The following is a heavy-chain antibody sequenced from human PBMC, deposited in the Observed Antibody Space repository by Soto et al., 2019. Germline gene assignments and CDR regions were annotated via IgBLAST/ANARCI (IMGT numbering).Heavy chain of an antibody. V-gene: IGHV4-39*01. CDR3: ARHTGPALWFGEKLNWFDP. J-gene: IGHJ5*02. Sequence: QLQLQESGPGLVKPSETLSLTCTVSGGSISSSSYYWGWIRQPPGKGLEWIGSIYYSGSTYYNPSLKSRVTISVDTSKNQFSLKLSSVTAADTAVYYCARHTGPALWFGEKLNWFDPWGQGTLVTVSS. CDR2: IYYSGST. CDR1: GGSISSSSYY. D-gene: IGHD3-10*01.